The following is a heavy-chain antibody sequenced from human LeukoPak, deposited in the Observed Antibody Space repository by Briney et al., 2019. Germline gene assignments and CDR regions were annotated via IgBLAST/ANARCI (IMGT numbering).Heavy chain of an antibody. J-gene: IGHJ4*02. V-gene: IGHV3-64D*06. CDR1: RFTFSTYV. CDR2: ISSNGDNT. CDR3: VRGTGY. Sequence: PGGSLRLSCSVSRFTFSTYVVHWVSQAPGKGLEYVSAISSNGDNTYYADSVKGRFTISRDNSKNTLYLQMSSLRPDDTAVYFCVRGTGYWGQGSLVTVSS.